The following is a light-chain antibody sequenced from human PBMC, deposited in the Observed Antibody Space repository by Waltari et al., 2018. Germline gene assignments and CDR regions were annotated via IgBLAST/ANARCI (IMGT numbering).Light chain of an antibody. Sequence: QSAPSQPASVSGSPGQSITISCTGSSSDVGGYNYVSWYQQHPGKAPTLLIYEVSNRPSGVSNRCSGSKSGNTSALTISGLQAEDEADCYCSSYTSSSTVVFGGGTKVTVL. V-gene: IGLV2-14*01. CDR3: SSYTSSSTVV. J-gene: IGLJ2*01. CDR2: EVS. CDR1: SSDVGGYNY.